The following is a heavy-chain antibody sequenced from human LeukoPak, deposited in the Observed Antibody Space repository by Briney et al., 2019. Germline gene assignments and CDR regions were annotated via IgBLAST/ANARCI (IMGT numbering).Heavy chain of an antibody. J-gene: IGHJ4*02. CDR3: ARLTSGSGTYLFDY. CDR2: IYYSGST. D-gene: IGHD3-10*01. V-gene: IGHV4-30-4*08. Sequence: SETLSLTCTVSGGSISSGDYYWRWLRQPPGKGLEWIGYIYYSGSTYYNPSLKSRVTISVDTSKNQFSLNLSSVTAAHTAVYYCARLTSGSGTYLFDYWGQGTLVTVSS. CDR1: GGSISSGDYY.